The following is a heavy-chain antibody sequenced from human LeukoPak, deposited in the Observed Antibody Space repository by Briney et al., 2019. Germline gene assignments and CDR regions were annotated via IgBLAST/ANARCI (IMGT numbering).Heavy chain of an antibody. CDR2: VAGSGMNT. Sequence: GGSLRLSCAASGFTVSSNYMSWVRQAPGKGLEWVSGVAGSGMNTYNAESVKGRFAISRDNSKNTLYLQMDSLRAEDTAVYYCAKDRVLYCGGGSCHLDAFDVWGQGTMVTVSS. J-gene: IGHJ3*01. CDR1: GFTVSSNY. CDR3: AKDRVLYCGGGSCHLDAFDV. D-gene: IGHD2-21*01. V-gene: IGHV3-53*01.